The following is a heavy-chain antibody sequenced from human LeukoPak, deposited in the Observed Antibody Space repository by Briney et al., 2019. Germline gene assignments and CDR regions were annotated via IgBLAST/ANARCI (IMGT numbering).Heavy chain of an antibody. D-gene: IGHD1-26*01. Sequence: GGTLRLSCAASGFTFSSYGMSWVRQAPGKGLEWVSAISGSGGSTYYADSVKGRFTISRDNSKNTLYLQMNSLRAEDTAVYYCARDLCELRNYWGQGTLVTVSS. CDR3: ARDLCELRNY. CDR1: GFTFSSYG. J-gene: IGHJ4*02. CDR2: ISGSGGST. V-gene: IGHV3-23*01.